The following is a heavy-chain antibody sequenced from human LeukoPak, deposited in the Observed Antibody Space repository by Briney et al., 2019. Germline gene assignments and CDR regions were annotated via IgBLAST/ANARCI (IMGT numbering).Heavy chain of an antibody. CDR1: GFTFSSYA. CDR3: AKVHGSGSYYIYYYGMDV. J-gene: IGHJ6*04. D-gene: IGHD3-10*01. V-gene: IGHV3-23*01. CDR2: ISGSGGST. Sequence: GGPLRLSCAASGFTFSSYAMSWVRQAPGKGLEWVSAISGSGGSTYYADSVKGRFTVSRDNSKNTLYLQMNSLRAEDTAVYYCAKVHGSGSYYIYYYGMDVWGKGATVTVSS.